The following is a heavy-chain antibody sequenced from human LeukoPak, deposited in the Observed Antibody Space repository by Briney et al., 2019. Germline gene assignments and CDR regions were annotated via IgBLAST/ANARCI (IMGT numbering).Heavy chain of an antibody. CDR1: GDSISRYY. V-gene: IGHV4-59*08. J-gene: IGHJ2*01. Sequence: SETLSLTCPVSGDSISRYYWSWIRQPPGKGLEWLGDIHYSGNTKYNPSLKSRVIISVNTSKNQFSLKLSSVTAADTAVYYCARHDYGDWYFDLWGRGTLVTVSS. CDR2: IHYSGNT. CDR3: ARHDYGDWYFDL. D-gene: IGHD4-17*01.